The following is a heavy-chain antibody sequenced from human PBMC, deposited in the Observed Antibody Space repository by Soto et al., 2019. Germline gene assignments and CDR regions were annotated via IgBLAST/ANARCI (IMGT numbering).Heavy chain of an antibody. V-gene: IGHV3-66*01. J-gene: IGHJ6*03. CDR2: IYGGGST. CDR3: ARDSSSGWGFGYHYYYYMDV. D-gene: IGHD6-19*01. CDR1: GFTVSSNY. Sequence: PGGSLRLSCAASGFTVSSNYMSWVRQAPGKGLEWVSAIYGGGSTYYADSVKGRFTISRDNSKNTLYLQMNSLRAEDTAVYYCARDSSSGWGFGYHYYYYMDVWGKGTTVTVSS.